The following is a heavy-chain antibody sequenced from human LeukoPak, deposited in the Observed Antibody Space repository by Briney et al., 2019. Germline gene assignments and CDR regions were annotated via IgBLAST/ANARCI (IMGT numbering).Heavy chain of an antibody. CDR1: GFTFSSYA. CDR3: AKHRAKSTIFGVVGER. CDR2: ISGSGGST. J-gene: IGHJ4*02. V-gene: IGHV3-23*01. D-gene: IGHD3-3*01. Sequence: GGSLRLSCAASGFTFSSYAMSWVRQAPGKGLEWVSAISGSGGSTYYADSVKGRFTISRDNSKNTLYLQMNSLRAEDTAVYYCAKHRAKSTIFGVVGERWGQGTLVTVSS.